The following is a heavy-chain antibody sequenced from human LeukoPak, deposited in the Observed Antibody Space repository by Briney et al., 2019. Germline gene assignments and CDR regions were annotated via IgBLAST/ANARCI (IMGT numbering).Heavy chain of an antibody. CDR3: ARGVSSGSDY. V-gene: IGHV4-59*08. D-gene: IGHD3-10*01. Sequence: SETLSLTCTVSGGSISGYYWSWIRQPPGKGLEWIGYIYYSGSTNYNPSLKSRVTIPVGTSKNQFSLKLSSVTAADTAVYYCARGVSSGSDYWGQGTLVTVSS. CDR2: IYYSGST. CDR1: GGSISGYY. J-gene: IGHJ4*02.